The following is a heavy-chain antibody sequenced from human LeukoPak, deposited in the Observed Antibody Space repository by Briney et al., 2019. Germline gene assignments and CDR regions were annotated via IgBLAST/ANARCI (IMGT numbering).Heavy chain of an antibody. J-gene: IGHJ4*02. CDR2: ISGSGGST. CDR3: TTDTPYFDWLPDYFDY. Sequence: GGSLRLSCAASGFTFSSYGMSWVRQAPGKGLEWVSAISGSGGSTYYADSVKGRFTISRDNSKNTLYLQMNSLKTEDTAVYYCTTDTPYFDWLPDYFDYWGQGTLVTVSS. D-gene: IGHD3-9*01. CDR1: GFTFSSYG. V-gene: IGHV3-23*01.